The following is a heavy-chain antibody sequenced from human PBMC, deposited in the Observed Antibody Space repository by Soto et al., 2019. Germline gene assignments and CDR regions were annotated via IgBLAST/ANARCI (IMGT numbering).Heavy chain of an antibody. CDR1: CYTFTSYT. CDR2: IGPSSGNT. J-gene: IGHJ4*02. CDR3: ARDTGNFFDY. V-gene: IGHV1-18*01. Sequence: VASGKGSCKASCYTFTSYTVSWVQQAPGQGLEWVGWIGPSSGNTDSARNLQGRVTMTTDTSTSTAYMELRSLRSDDTAVYYCARDTGNFFDYWGQGTLVTVSS.